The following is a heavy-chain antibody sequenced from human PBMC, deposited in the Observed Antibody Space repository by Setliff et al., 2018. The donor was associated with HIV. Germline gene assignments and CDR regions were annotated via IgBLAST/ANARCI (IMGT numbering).Heavy chain of an antibody. CDR2: IFYNGST. V-gene: IGHV4-31*03. D-gene: IGHD3-3*01. J-gene: IGHJ4*02. CDR3: ARGPGDLRFLEWLPPFDY. Sequence: PSETLSLTCTVSGGSIGSGGSYWSWIRQHPGKGLEWIGNIFYNGSTYYNPSLKSRITISVDTSKNQFSLKLRSVTAADTAVYYCARGPGDLRFLEWLPPFDYWGQGTLVTVSS. CDR1: GGSIGSGGSY.